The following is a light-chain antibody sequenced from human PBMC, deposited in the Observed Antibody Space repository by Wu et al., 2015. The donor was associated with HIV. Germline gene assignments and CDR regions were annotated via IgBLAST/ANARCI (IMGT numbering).Light chain of an antibody. J-gene: IGKJ1*01. CDR3: QQRSNWPSWT. V-gene: IGKV3-11*01. Sequence: EVVLTQSPATLSLSPGERATLSCWASQSVGTSLAWYQQRPGQAPRLLIYDASNRATGIPARFRGSGSGTDFILTISSLEPEDFAVYYCQQRSNWPSWTFGQGTKVEVK. CDR2: DAS. CDR1: QSVGTS.